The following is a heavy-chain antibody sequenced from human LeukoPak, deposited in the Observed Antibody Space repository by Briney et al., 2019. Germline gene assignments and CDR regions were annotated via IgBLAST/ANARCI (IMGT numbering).Heavy chain of an antibody. CDR3: ARDVRPDY. V-gene: IGHV3-7*04. Sequence: GGSLRLSCAASGFTFSSYWMSWVRQAPGEGLEWVANIKQDGTEKYYMDSVKGRFSISRDNAKNSLYLQMNALRAEDTAVYYCARDVRPDYWGQGSLLTV. D-gene: IGHD6-6*01. CDR1: GFTFSSYW. CDR2: IKQDGTEK. J-gene: IGHJ4*02.